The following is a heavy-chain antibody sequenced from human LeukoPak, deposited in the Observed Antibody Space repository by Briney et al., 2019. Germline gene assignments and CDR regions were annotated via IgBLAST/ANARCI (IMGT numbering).Heavy chain of an antibody. CDR3: ARDGTAAGLYFDL. Sequence: GGSLRLSCVASGFSFRKYSMSWVRQAPGQGLEWVSSITGREGNTYAADSVKGRFTISRDNTKNSLYLQINSLRAEDTAVYYCARDGTAAGLYFDLWGQGTLVTVSS. CDR1: GFSFRKYS. D-gene: IGHD6-13*01. J-gene: IGHJ4*01. CDR2: ITGREGNT. V-gene: IGHV3-23*01.